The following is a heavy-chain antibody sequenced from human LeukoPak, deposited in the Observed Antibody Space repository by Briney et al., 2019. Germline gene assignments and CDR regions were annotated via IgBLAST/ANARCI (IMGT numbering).Heavy chain of an antibody. J-gene: IGHJ4*02. CDR2: IRYDGSDK. V-gene: IGHV3-30*02. CDR1: GFTFSSYG. Sequence: GGSLRLSCAASGFTFSSYGMHWVRQAPGKELEWVAFIRYDGSDKYYADSVKGRFTISRDNSKNTMYLQMNSLRPEDTSVYYCARVRGVGAAVWVDYWGQGTLVFVSS. CDR3: ARVRGVGAAVWVDY. D-gene: IGHD1-26*01.